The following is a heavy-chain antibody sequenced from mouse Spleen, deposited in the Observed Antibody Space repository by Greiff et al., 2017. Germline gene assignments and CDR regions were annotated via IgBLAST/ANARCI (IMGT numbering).Heavy chain of an antibody. CDR3: AKSDRWYRYCDV. J-gene: IGHJ1*01. Sequence: DVKLVESGGDLVKPGGSLKLSCAASGFTFSSYGMSWVRQTPDKRLEWVATISSGGSYTYYPDSVKGRFTISRDNAKNTLYLQMISLKSEDTAMXYCAKSDRWYRYCDVWGAGTTVTVSS. CDR2: ISSGGSYT. D-gene: IGHD1-3*01. CDR1: GFTFSSYG. V-gene: IGHV5-6*02.